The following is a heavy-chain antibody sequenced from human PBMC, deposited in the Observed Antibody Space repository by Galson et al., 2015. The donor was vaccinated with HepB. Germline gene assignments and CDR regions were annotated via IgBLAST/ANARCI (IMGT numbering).Heavy chain of an antibody. J-gene: IGHJ4*02. Sequence: LTCTVSGGSISSGGYYWSWIRQHPGKGLEWIGYIYYSGSTYYNPSLKSRVTISVDTSKNQFSLKLSSVTAADTAVYYCARVKPMVQGAFDYWGQGTLVTVSS. CDR2: IYYSGST. CDR1: GGSISSGGYY. V-gene: IGHV4-31*03. CDR3: ARVKPMVQGAFDY. D-gene: IGHD3-10*01.